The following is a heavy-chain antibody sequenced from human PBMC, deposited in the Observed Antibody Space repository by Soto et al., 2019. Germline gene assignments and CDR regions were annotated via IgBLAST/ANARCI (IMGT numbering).Heavy chain of an antibody. CDR2: VSGYNGNT. J-gene: IGHJ6*02. Sequence: ASVKVSCKASSFIFTSYGINWVRQAPGQGLEWMGWVSGYNGNTKYGQKFQDRVTLTADTSTATAFMEVRSLRGDDSAVYYCATSGGHHFGMDVWGQGTTVTVSS. V-gene: IGHV1-18*01. CDR3: ATSGGHHFGMDV. CDR1: SFIFTSYG. D-gene: IGHD2-8*02.